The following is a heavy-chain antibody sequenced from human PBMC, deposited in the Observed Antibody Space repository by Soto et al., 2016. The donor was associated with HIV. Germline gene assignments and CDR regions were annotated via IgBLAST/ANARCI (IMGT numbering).Heavy chain of an antibody. D-gene: IGHD2-21*02. CDR1: GFTFSICS. V-gene: IGHV3-48*04. CDR3: ARDPYCGGDCYSTAAEYFQH. J-gene: IGHJ1*01. CDR2: ISSSSDTI. Sequence: EVQLVESGGGLIQPGGSLRLSCAVSGFTFSICSMNWVRQAPGEGPEWISYISSSSDTIYYADSVKGRFTISRDNAKNSLYPQLNSLRAEDTAVYYCARDPYCGGDCYSTAAEYFQHWGQGTLVSVS.